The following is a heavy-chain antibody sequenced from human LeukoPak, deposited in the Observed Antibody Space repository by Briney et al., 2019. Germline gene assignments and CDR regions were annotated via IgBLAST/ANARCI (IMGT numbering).Heavy chain of an antibody. CDR1: GGSISSYY. CDR3: ARDLPYVDTAMVSYYYYYMDV. J-gene: IGHJ6*03. Sequence: SETLSLTCTVSGGSISSYYWSWIRQPAGKGLEWIGSIYTSGSTNYNPSLKSRVTMSVDTSKNQFSLKLSSVTAADMAVYYCARDLPYVDTAMVSYYYYYMDVWGKGTTVTVSS. CDR2: IYTSGST. V-gene: IGHV4-4*07. D-gene: IGHD5-18*01.